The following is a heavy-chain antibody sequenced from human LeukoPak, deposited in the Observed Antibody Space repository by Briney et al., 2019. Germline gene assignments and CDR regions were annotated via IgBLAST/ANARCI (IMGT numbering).Heavy chain of an antibody. Sequence: TGGSLRLSCAASGFTFSSYAMSWVRQAPGKGLEWVSGITDSGVSTYYADSVKGRFTISRDNSKNTLSLQMNSLRAEDTAVYYCASTLTFDNWGLGILVTVSS. CDR1: GFTFSSYA. V-gene: IGHV3-23*01. CDR3: ASTLTFDN. D-gene: IGHD2-2*01. J-gene: IGHJ3*02. CDR2: ITDSGVST.